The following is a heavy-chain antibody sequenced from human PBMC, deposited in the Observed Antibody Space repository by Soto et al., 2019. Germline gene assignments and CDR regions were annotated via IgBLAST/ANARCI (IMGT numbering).Heavy chain of an antibody. V-gene: IGHV4-34*01. J-gene: IGHJ4*02. CDR2: INHSGST. CDR1: GGSFSGYY. Sequence: QVQLQQWGAGLLKPSETLSLTCAVYGGSFSGYYWSWIRQPPGKGLEWIGEINHSGSTNYNPSLKSRVTISVDTSKNQFSLKLSSVTAADTAVYYCARGRFSGSYSHDWGQGTLVTVSP. CDR3: ARGRFSGSYSHD. D-gene: IGHD3-10*01.